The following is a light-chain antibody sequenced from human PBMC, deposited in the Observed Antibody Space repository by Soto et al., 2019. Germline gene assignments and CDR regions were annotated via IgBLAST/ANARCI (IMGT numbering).Light chain of an antibody. CDR2: AAS. V-gene: IGKV1-9*01. CDR3: QHHNSYSEA. Sequence: DIQMTQSPSSLSASVGDRVTITCRASQGISSYLAWYQQKPGKAPKLLIYAASTLQSGVPSRFSGSGSGTEFTLTISSLQPDDFATYYCQHHNSYSEAFGQGTKVDI. CDR1: QGISSY. J-gene: IGKJ1*01.